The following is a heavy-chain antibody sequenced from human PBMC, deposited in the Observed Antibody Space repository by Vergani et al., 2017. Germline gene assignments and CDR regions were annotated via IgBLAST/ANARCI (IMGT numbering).Heavy chain of an antibody. V-gene: IGHV3-21*01. J-gene: IGHJ5*02. D-gene: IGHD3-10*01. CDR3: ARGITMVRGVTAA. CDR2: ISSSSSYI. Sequence: EVQLVESGGGLVKPGGSLRLSCAASGFTFSSCSMNWVRQAPGKGLEWVSSISSSSSYIYYADSVKGRFTISRDNAKNSLYLQMNSLRAEDTAVYYCARGITMVRGVTAAWGQGTLVTVSS. CDR1: GFTFSSCS.